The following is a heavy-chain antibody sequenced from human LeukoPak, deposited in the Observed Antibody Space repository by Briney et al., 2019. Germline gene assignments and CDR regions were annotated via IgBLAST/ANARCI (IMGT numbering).Heavy chain of an antibody. CDR2: IKQDGSEK. V-gene: IGHV3-7*01. CDR3: ARESGYGDYVGYYFDY. D-gene: IGHD4-17*01. J-gene: IGHJ4*02. Sequence: GGSLRLSCAASGFTFSSYWMSWVRQAPGKGLEWVANIKQDGSEKYYVDSVKGRFTISRDNAKNSLYLQMNSLRAEDTAVYYCARESGYGDYVGYYFDYWGQGTLVTVSS. CDR1: GFTFSSYW.